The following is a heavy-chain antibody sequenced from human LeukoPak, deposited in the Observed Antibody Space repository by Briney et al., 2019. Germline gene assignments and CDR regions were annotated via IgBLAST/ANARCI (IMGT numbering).Heavy chain of an antibody. J-gene: IGHJ4*02. CDR3: TRHEGDWFD. CDR2: IRSKANSYAT. Sequence: GGSLRLSCAASGFTFSGSAMHWVRQASGKGLEWVGRIRSKANSYATAYAASVKGRFTISRDDSKNTAYPQMNSLKTEDTAVYYCTRHEGDWFDWGQGTQVTVSS. V-gene: IGHV3-73*01. CDR1: GFTFSGSA. D-gene: IGHD3-10*01.